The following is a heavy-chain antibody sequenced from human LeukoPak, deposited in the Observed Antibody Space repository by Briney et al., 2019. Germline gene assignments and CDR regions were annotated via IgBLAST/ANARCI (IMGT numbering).Heavy chain of an antibody. D-gene: IGHD6-13*01. CDR3: AHLPRGYSSSWLDY. CDR2: IYWNDDK. V-gene: IGHV2-5*01. J-gene: IGHJ4*02. Sequence: SGPTLVKPTQTLTLTCTFSGFSLSTSGVGVGWIRQPPGKALEWLALIYWNDDKSYSPSLKSRLTITKDTSKNQVVLTMTNMDPVDTATYHCAHLPRGYSSSWLDYWGQGTLVTVSS. CDR1: GFSLSTSGVG.